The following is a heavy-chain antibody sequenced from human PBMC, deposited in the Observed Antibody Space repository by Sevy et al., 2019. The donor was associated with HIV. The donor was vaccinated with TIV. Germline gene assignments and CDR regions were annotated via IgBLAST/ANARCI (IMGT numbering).Heavy chain of an antibody. V-gene: IGHV3-15*01. CDR2: IKSKTDGATR. Sequence: GGSLRLSCVASGFTFNKAWMSWVRQAPGKGLEWVGRIKSKTDGATRDLAAPVEGRIIISRDDSKNTLYLQISNLKIEDTGVYFCAAGVGASDFDYWGQGTLVTVSS. CDR3: AAGVGASDFDY. D-gene: IGHD1-26*01. CDR1: GFTFNKAW. J-gene: IGHJ4*02.